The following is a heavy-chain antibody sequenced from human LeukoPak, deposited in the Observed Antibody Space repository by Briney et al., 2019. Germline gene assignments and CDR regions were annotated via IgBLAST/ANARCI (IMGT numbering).Heavy chain of an antibody. CDR3: ASPRDSGSYSPFDY. Sequence: GGSLRLSCVASGFTVSSNYMSWVRQAPGKGLEWVSVIYSGSSTSYTDSVKGRFTISRDNSKNTLYLQMSSLRPEDTAVYYCASPRDSGSYSPFDYWGQGTLVTVSS. D-gene: IGHD1-26*01. J-gene: IGHJ4*02. CDR2: IYSGSST. CDR1: GFTVSSNY. V-gene: IGHV3-66*01.